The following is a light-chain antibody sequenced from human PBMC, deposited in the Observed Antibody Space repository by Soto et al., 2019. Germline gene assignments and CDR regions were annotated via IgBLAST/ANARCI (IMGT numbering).Light chain of an antibody. CDR1: SSNIGAGYD. V-gene: IGLV1-40*01. Sequence: QSVLTQPPSVSGAPGQRVTISCTGSSSNIGAGYDVHWYQQLPGTAPKLLIYDNNNRPSGVPARFSGSKSATSASLAITGLQAQDEAEYFCQSFDSTLSAFYVFGTGSKLTVL. CDR2: DNN. CDR3: QSFDSTLSAFYV. J-gene: IGLJ1*01.